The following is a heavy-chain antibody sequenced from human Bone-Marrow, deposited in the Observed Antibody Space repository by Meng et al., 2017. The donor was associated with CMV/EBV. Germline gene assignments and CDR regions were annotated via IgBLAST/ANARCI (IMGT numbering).Heavy chain of an antibody. CDR1: GFTVSSNY. CDR2: IYSGGST. V-gene: IGHV3-53*05. CDR3: AKSIVGATRGY. Sequence: GGSLRLSCAASGFTVSSNYMSWVRQAPGKGLEWVSVIYSGGSTYYADSVKGRFTISRDNSKNTLYLQMNSLRAEDTAVYYCAKSIVGATRGYWGQGTLVTVFS. J-gene: IGHJ4*02. D-gene: IGHD1-26*01.